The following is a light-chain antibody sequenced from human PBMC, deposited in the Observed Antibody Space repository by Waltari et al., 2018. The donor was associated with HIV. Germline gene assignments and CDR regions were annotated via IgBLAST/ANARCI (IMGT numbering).Light chain of an antibody. CDR1: NSGSKS. Sequence: SYVLTQPPSVSVAPGKTARITCGGNNSGSKSVHWYQQKPGQAPVLVIYDDSDRPSGIPERFSGSNSGNTATLTISRVEAGDEADYYCQVWDSSSDLNWVFGGGTKLTVL. CDR2: DDS. CDR3: QVWDSSSDLNWV. J-gene: IGLJ3*02. V-gene: IGLV3-21*04.